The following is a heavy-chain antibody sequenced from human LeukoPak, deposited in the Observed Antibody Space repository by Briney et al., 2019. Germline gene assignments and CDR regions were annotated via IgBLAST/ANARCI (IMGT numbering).Heavy chain of an antibody. CDR1: GGSISSGSYY. Sequence: SETLSLTCTVSGGSISSGSYYWSWIRQPAGKGLEWIGYINHSGSTYYNPSLKSRVTISVDRSKNQFSLKLSSVTAADTAVYYCARVGVITATEDYWGQGTLVTVSS. V-gene: IGHV4-30-2*01. J-gene: IGHJ4*02. CDR2: INHSGST. CDR3: ARVGVITATEDY. D-gene: IGHD2-21*01.